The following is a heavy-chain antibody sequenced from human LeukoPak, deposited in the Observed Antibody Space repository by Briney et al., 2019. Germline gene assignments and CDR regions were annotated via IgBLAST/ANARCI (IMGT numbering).Heavy chain of an antibody. D-gene: IGHD3-9*01. V-gene: IGHV1-2*02. CDR1: GYTFTGCY. CDR2: INPNSGGT. J-gene: IGHJ6*02. Sequence: ASVKVSCKASGYTFTGCYEYWVRQAPGQGLEWMGFINPNSGGTNYAQKFQGRVTMTRDTSISTAYMELSRLRSDDTAVYYCARAQTYYDILTGPPTGYYGYGMDVWGQGTTVTVSS. CDR3: ARAQTYYDILTGPPTGYYGYGMDV.